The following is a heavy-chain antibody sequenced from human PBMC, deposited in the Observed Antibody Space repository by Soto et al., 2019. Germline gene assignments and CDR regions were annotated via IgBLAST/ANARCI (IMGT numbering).Heavy chain of an antibody. V-gene: IGHV6-1*01. CDR3: ASEHRPSKYIQV. CDR1: GDSASSNSAA. D-gene: IGHD5-18*01. J-gene: IGHJ4*02. CDR2: TYYRSKWYN. Sequence: SQTLSLTCAISGDSASSNSAAWNWIRQSPSRGLEWLGRTYYRSKWYNDYAVSVKSRITINPDTSKNQFSLQLNSVTPEDTAVYYFASEHRPSKYIQVRGPATLVTVSS.